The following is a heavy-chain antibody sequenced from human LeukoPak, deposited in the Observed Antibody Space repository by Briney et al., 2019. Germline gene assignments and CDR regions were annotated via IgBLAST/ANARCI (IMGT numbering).Heavy chain of an antibody. V-gene: IGHV4-59*01. Sequence: SETLSLTCTVSGGSISSYYWSWIRQPPGKGLEWIGYIYYTGSTNYNPSLKSRVTISVDTSKNQFSLKLSSVTAADTAVYYCARELYRSYYYYMDVWGKGTTVTISS. CDR2: IYYTGST. CDR3: ARELYRSYYYYMDV. D-gene: IGHD3-10*01. J-gene: IGHJ6*03. CDR1: GGSISSYY.